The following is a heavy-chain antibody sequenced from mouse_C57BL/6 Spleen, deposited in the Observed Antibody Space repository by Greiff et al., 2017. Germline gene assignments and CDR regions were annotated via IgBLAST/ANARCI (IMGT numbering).Heavy chain of an antibody. Sequence: DVQLVESGGGLVKPGGSLKLSCAASGFTFSSYAMSWVRQTPEKRLEWVATISDGGSYTYYPDNVKGRFTISRDNAKNNLYLQMSHLKSEDTAMYYCARDWAAQATWFAYWGQGTLVTVSA. V-gene: IGHV5-4*01. J-gene: IGHJ3*01. CDR1: GFTFSSYA. CDR3: ARDWAAQATWFAY. D-gene: IGHD3-2*02. CDR2: ISDGGSYT.